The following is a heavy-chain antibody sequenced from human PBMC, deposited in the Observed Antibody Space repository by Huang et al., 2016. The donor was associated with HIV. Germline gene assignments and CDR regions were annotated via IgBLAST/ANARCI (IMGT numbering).Heavy chain of an antibody. Sequence: EVQLLESGGGLVQPGGSLRLSCAASGFTFSGYAMSWVRQAPGKGLERVSAISGSGGSTYYADSGKGRFTISRDNSKNTLYLQMNSLGAEDTAVYYCAKMTGNPIGREIAVAGPFDYWGQGTLVTVSS. CDR2: ISGSGGST. D-gene: IGHD6-19*01. J-gene: IGHJ4*02. CDR1: GFTFSGYA. CDR3: AKMTGNPIGREIAVAGPFDY. V-gene: IGHV3-23*01.